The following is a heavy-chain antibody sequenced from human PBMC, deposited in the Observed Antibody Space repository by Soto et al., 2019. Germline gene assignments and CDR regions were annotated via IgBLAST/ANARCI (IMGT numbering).Heavy chain of an antibody. Sequence: QVQLVQSGAEVKKPGSSVKVSCKASGGTFSSYAISWVRQAPGQGLEWMGGIIPIFGTANYAQKFQGRVTXXAXEXXSTAYMELSSLRSEDTAVYYCARYRGRDGYNYFDYWGQGTLVTVSS. J-gene: IGHJ4*02. CDR1: GGTFSSYA. CDR3: ARYRGRDGYNYFDY. D-gene: IGHD5-12*01. CDR2: IIPIFGTA. V-gene: IGHV1-69*12.